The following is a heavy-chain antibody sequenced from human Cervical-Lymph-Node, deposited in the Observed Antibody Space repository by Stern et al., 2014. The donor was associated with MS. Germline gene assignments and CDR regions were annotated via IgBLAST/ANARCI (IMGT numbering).Heavy chain of an antibody. CDR3: ASSNHYDSSGCYY. D-gene: IGHD3-22*01. V-gene: IGHV1-2*04. J-gene: IGHJ4*02. Sequence: QVQLVESGAEVKKPGASVKVSCKASGYTFTGYYMHWVRQAPGQGLEWMGWINPNSGGTNYAQKFQGWVTMTRDTSNSTAYMELSRLISDDTAVYYCASSNHYDSSGCYYWGQGTLVTVSS. CDR2: INPNSGGT. CDR1: GYTFTGYY.